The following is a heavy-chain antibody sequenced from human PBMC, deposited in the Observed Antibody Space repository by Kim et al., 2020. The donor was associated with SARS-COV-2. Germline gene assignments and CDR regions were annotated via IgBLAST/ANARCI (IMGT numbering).Heavy chain of an antibody. Sequence: GGSLRLSCAASGFTFDDYAMHWVRQAPGKGLEWVSGISWNSGNIGYADSVKGRFTISRDNAKNSLYLQMNSLRAEDTALYYCAKDMEQLVPMESSIKCLLPNPLATPSRICYGMDAWGQGTTVTVSS. V-gene: IGHV3-9*01. CDR2: ISWNSGNI. D-gene: IGHD6-13*01. J-gene: IGHJ6*02. CDR1: GFTFDDYA. CDR3: AKDMEQLVPMESSIKCLLPNPLATPSRICYGMDA.